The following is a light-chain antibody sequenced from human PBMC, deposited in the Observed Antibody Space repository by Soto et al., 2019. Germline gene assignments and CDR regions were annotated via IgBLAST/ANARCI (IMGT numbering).Light chain of an antibody. CDR3: SSYTSSSTLV. J-gene: IGLJ2*01. CDR1: SSDIGDYNY. CDR2: EVS. Sequence: QSALTQPASVSGSPGQSITISCTGTSSDIGDYNYVSWYQQHPGKAPKLWIYEVSNRPSGVSNRFSASKSANTASLTISGLQAEDEADYYCSSYTSSSTLVFGGGTKVTVL. V-gene: IGLV2-14*01.